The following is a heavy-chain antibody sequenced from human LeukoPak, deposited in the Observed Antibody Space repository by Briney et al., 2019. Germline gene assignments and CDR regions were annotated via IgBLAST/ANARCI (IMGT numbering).Heavy chain of an antibody. Sequence: SETLSLTCTVSGGSISSYYWSWIRQPPGKGLEWIGYIYYGGSTNYNSSLKSRVTISLDTSKNQFSLKLSSVTAADTAVYYCARRLGVADAFDIWGQGTMVTVSS. D-gene: IGHD2-15*01. CDR3: ARRLGVADAFDI. J-gene: IGHJ3*02. CDR1: GGSISSYY. CDR2: IYYGGST. V-gene: IGHV4-59*08.